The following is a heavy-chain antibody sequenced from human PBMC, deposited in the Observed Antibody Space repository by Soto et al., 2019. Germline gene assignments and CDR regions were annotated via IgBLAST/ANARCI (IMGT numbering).Heavy chain of an antibody. Sequence: SETLSLTCAVYGGSFSDYYWSWIRQATGKGLEWIGEINHSGRTKCNPSLKSRLTRSIDTSKSRFSLKLSSVTVADTAVYYCVRGRRSDITIFEIVVRIYNWFDPWGQGILVTVSS. J-gene: IGHJ5*02. D-gene: IGHD3-3*01. CDR1: GGSFSDYY. CDR2: INHSGRT. CDR3: VRGRRSDITIFEIVVRIYNWFDP. V-gene: IGHV4-34*01.